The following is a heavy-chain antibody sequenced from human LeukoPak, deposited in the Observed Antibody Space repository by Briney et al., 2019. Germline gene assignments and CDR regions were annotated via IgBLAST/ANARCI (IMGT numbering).Heavy chain of an antibody. CDR1: GFTFSTYA. CDR2: IYSGGST. J-gene: IGHJ4*02. CDR3: VRDRLHYDSLTGYPAD. V-gene: IGHV3-66*01. Sequence: SGGSLRLSCAASGFTFSTYAMSWVRQAPGKGLEWVSVIYSGGSTHYADSVKGRFTISRDNSKNTLYLQMNSLRAEDTAVYYCVRDRLHYDSLTGYPADWGQGTLVTVSS. D-gene: IGHD3-9*01.